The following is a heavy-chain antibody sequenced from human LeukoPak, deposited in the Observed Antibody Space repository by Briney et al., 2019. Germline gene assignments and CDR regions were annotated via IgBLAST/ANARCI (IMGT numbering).Heavy chain of an antibody. CDR2: ISSDGSST. D-gene: IGHD4-17*01. CDR3: ARDSQFGGDYGLLGY. CDR1: GFTFSYYG. Sequence: QPEGSVRLSCAASGFTFSYYGMYWVRQAPGKGLVWVSRISSDGSSTNYADSVKGRFTISRDNAMNTLYLQMHSLTAEDTAVYYCARDSQFGGDYGLLGYWGQGTLVTVSS. J-gene: IGHJ4*02. V-gene: IGHV3-74*01.